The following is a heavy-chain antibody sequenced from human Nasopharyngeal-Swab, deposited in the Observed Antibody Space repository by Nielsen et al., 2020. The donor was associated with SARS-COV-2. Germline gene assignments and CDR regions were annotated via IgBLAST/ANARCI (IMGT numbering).Heavy chain of an antibody. J-gene: IGHJ4*02. CDR2: INPSGGST. V-gene: IGHV1-46*01. CDR1: GYTFTSYY. Sequence: ASVKVSCKASGYTFTSYYMHWVRQAPGQGLEWMGIINPSGGSTSYAQKFQGRVTMTRDTSTSTVYVELSSLRSEGTAVYYCAREGHTTGRGVRFDYWGQGTLVTVSS. D-gene: IGHD1-1*01. CDR3: AREGHTTGRGVRFDY.